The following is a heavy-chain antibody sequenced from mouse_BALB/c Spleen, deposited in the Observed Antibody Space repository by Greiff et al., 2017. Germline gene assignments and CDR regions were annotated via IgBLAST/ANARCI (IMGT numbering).Heavy chain of an antibody. V-gene: IGHV1-77*01. CDR2: IYPGSGNT. J-gene: IGHJ3*01. D-gene: IGHD1-1*01. Sequence: QVQLQQSGAELARPGASVKLSCKASGYTFTDYYINWVKQRTGQGLEWIGEIYPGSGNTYYNEKFKGKATLTADKSSSTAYMQLSSLTSEDSAVYFCARSSTVDGFAYWGQGTLVTVSA. CDR3: ARSSTVDGFAY. CDR1: GYTFTDYY.